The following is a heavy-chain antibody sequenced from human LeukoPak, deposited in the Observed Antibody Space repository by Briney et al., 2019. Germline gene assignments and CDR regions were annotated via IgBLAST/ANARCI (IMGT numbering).Heavy chain of an antibody. V-gene: IGHV4-34*01. D-gene: IGHD1-26*01. CDR1: GGSFSGYY. Sequence: SETLSLTCAVYGGSFSGYYWSWIRQPPGKGLGWIGEINHSGSTNYNPSLKSRVPISVHTSKNQFSLKLSSVTAADTAVYHCARGRRVGATTVLLGGMDVWGQGPTVTVSS. J-gene: IGHJ6*02. CDR2: INHSGST. CDR3: ARGRRVGATTVLLGGMDV.